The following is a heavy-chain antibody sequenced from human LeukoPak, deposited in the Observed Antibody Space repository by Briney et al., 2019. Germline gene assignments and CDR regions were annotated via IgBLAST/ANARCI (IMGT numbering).Heavy chain of an antibody. Sequence: GGSLRLSCAASGFTFSSYAMHWVRQAPGKGLEWVAVISYDGSNKYYADSVKGRFTISRDNSKNTLYLQMNSLRAEDTAVYYCARGPEALRYFDWLIYWGQGTLVTVSS. CDR2: ISYDGSNK. CDR3: ARGPEALRYFDWLIY. J-gene: IGHJ4*02. D-gene: IGHD3-9*01. V-gene: IGHV3-30-3*01. CDR1: GFTFSSYA.